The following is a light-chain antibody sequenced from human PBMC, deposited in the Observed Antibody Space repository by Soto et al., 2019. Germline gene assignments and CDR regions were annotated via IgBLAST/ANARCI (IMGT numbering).Light chain of an antibody. CDR3: QQRSHWPPMYT. CDR1: QTISSW. V-gene: IGKV1-5*01. J-gene: IGKJ2*01. CDR2: DAS. Sequence: DIQMTQSPSTLSASVGDRVTISCRASQTISSWLAWYQQRPGKAPKLLIYDASSLETGVPSRFSGSGSGTEFALTISSLQPDDFAVYYCQQRSHWPPMYTFGQGTNLEIK.